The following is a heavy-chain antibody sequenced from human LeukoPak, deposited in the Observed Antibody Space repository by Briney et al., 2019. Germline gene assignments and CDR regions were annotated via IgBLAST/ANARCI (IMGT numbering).Heavy chain of an antibody. CDR3: ARGLTGRYILTGYYNDY. J-gene: IGHJ4*02. CDR1: GFTFSDYY. Sequence: GGSLRLSCAASGFTFSDYYMSWIRQAPGKGLEWVSYISSSGTSIYYADFVKGRFTLSRDNAKNSLYLQMNSLRAEDTAVYYCARGLTGRYILTGYYNDYWGQGTLVTVSS. D-gene: IGHD3-9*01. V-gene: IGHV3-11*01. CDR2: ISSSGTSI.